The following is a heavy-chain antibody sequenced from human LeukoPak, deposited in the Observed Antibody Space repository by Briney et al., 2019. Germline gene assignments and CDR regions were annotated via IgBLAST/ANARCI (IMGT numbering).Heavy chain of an antibody. V-gene: IGHV1-2*06. CDR3: ARAMDDYGKNWFDP. Sequence: ASVKVSCKTSGYTFTGYYIHWVRRAPGQGLEWLGRINPNSGGTSSAQKFQDRVTMTRDTSITTAYMELSSLRFDDAAVYYCARAMDDYGKNWFDPWGQGTLVTVSS. J-gene: IGHJ5*02. CDR1: GYTFTGYY. D-gene: IGHD4-17*01. CDR2: INPNSGGT.